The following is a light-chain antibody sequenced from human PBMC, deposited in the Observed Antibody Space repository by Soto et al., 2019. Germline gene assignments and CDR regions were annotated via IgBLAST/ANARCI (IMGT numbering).Light chain of an antibody. CDR2: DVI. CDR1: SSDVGVYNY. Sequence: QSALTQRRSVSGSPGQSVTISCTGTSSDVGVYNYVSWYQQHPGKAPQLVIYDVIKRPSGVPDRFSGSKSGNTASLTISGLQAEDEADYYCCSYAGSSLWVFGVGTKVTVL. CDR3: CSYAGSSLWV. V-gene: IGLV2-11*01. J-gene: IGLJ3*02.